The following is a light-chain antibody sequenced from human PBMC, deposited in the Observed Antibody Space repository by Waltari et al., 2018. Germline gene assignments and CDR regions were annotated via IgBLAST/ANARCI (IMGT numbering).Light chain of an antibody. CDR3: QQYYSLLPT. V-gene: IGKV4-1*01. CDR1: RTLLYYSNKKNH. Sequence: DIVMTQSPDSLPVSLGERATINCKSSRTLLYYSNKKNHLAWYQQKPGQPPKLLIALASTRESGVPDRFSGSGSGTDFTLTISSLQAEDVALYYCQQYYSLLPTFGGGTKVEI. CDR2: LAS. J-gene: IGKJ4*01.